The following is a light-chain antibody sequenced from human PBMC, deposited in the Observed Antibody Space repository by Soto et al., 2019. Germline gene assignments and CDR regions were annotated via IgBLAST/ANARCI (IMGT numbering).Light chain of an antibody. CDR3: QKSYSTPHT. V-gene: IGKV1-39*01. J-gene: IGKJ2*01. Sequence: DRVTITCRASQSISSYLNWYQQKPGKAPKLLIYAASSLQSGVPSRFSGSGSWTDFTLTISSLQPEDFATYYCQKSYSTPHTFGQGTKLEIK. CDR1: QSISSY. CDR2: AAS.